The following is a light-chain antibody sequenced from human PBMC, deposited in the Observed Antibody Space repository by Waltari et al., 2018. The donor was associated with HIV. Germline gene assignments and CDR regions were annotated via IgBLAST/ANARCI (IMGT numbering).Light chain of an antibody. V-gene: IGLV2-23*02. J-gene: IGLJ2*01. Sequence: QSTLTPPASASGSPGQSTPISCPGTRSDVGTSNYVFWYQQHPGKAPKLMVYDVTTRPSGVSNRCSCSKSGNTASLTISGLQAEDEADYYCCSYAGSSTFVFGGGTKLTVL. CDR3: CSYAGSSTFV. CDR2: DVT. CDR1: RSDVGTSNY.